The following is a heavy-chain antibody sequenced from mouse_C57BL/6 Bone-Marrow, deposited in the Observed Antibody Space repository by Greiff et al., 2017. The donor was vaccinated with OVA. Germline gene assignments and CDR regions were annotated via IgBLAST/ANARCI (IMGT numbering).Heavy chain of an antibody. CDR1: GYTFTSYD. Sequence: QVQLQQSGPELVKPGASVKLSCKASGYTFTSYDINWVKQRPGQGLEWIGWISPRDGSTKYNEKFKGKATLTVDTSSSTAYMELHSLTSEDSAVYFCSRWPYYGSSLDYWGQGTTLTVSS. V-gene: IGHV1-85*01. CDR3: SRWPYYGSSLDY. D-gene: IGHD1-1*01. J-gene: IGHJ2*01. CDR2: ISPRDGST.